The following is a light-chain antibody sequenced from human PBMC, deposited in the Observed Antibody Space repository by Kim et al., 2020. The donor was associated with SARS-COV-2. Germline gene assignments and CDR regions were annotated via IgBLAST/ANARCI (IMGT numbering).Light chain of an antibody. CDR2: AAS. CDR1: QDISRS. CDR3: QEYDSAPWT. J-gene: IGKJ1*01. V-gene: IGKV1-27*01. Sequence: ASVRDRFTITCRASQDISRSLAWYQQRPGKVPTLLIYAASTVQSGVPSRFSGSGSGTEFTLTISSLQPEDVATYYCQEYDSAPWTIGPGTKVDIK.